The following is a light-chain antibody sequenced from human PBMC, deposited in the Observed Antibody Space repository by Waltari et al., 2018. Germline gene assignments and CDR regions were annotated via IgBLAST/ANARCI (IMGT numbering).Light chain of an antibody. CDR3: QAWDNSNVI. CDR2: RDN. CDR1: VLGDNS. Sequence: SYELTQPPSVSVSPGPTATITCSGHVLGDNSASWYQKKSGQSPVLVIYRDNQRPSGIPERFSGSSSGNTATLTVSGTQGMDEADYYCQAWDNSNVIFGGGTKLTVL. V-gene: IGLV3-1*01. J-gene: IGLJ2*01.